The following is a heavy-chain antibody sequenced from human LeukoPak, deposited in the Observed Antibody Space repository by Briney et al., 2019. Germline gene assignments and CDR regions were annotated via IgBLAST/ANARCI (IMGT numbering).Heavy chain of an antibody. CDR3: AREVKRDGYNIPGWFDP. J-gene: IGHJ5*02. D-gene: IGHD5-24*01. V-gene: IGHV4-30-4*01. Sequence: SETLSLTCTVSGGSISSGDYYWSWIRQPPGKGLEWIGYIYYSGSTYYNPSLKSRVTISVDTSKNQFSLKLSSVTAADTAVYYCAREVKRDGYNIPGWFDPWGQGTLVTVSS. CDR1: GGSISSGDYY. CDR2: IYYSGST.